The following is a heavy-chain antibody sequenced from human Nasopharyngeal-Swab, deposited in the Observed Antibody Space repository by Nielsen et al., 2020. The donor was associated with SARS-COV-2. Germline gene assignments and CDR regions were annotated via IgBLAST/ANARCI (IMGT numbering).Heavy chain of an antibody. Sequence: GESLKISCAASGFTFSSYGMHWVRQAPGKGLEWVAVIWYDGSNKYYADSVKGRFTISRDNSKNTLYLQMNSLRAEDTAVYYCALAQGAYCGGDCYPGDYWGQGTLVTVSS. CDR2: IWYDGSNK. CDR1: GFTFSSYG. CDR3: ALAQGAYCGGDCYPGDY. D-gene: IGHD2-21*02. J-gene: IGHJ4*02. V-gene: IGHV3-30*02.